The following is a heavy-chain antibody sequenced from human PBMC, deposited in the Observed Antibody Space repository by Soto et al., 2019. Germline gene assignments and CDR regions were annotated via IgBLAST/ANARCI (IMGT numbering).Heavy chain of an antibody. CDR1: GASITGSFF. Sequence: SETLSLTCTVSGASITGSFFWSWIRQPAGKGLEWIGRFSLSGTTKYNPSLRSRVTMSADVSKNQFSLRLTSVTAADTALYYCARGMTPPGAPAWYYFDSWGQGTLVTVSS. J-gene: IGHJ4*02. CDR2: FSLSGTT. CDR3: ARGMTPPGAPAWYYFDS. V-gene: IGHV4-4*07. D-gene: IGHD2-8*02.